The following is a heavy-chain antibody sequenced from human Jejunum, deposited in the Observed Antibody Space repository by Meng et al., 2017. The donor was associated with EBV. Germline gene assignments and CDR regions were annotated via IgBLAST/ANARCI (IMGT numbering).Heavy chain of an antibody. J-gene: IGHJ4*02. CDR1: GGSISTDNW. CDR3: ARDRGVEDY. V-gene: IGHV4-4*03. CDR2: IHHSGST. D-gene: IGHD5-24*01. Sequence: QGRLQESGPVLVKPPSTLSLPCAVSGGSISTDNWWSWVRQPPGKGLEYIGEIHHSGSTKYNPSLKSRVAISVDKSNNHFSLKLSSVTAADTVVYYCARDRGVEDYWGQGTLVTVSS.